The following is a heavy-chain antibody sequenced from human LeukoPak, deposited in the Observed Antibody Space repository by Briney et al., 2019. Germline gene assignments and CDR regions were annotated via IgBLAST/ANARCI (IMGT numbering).Heavy chain of an antibody. Sequence: GGSLRLSCSASGFTFSIYEMNWVRQAPGKGLEWVSYISSSGSTIYYADSVKGRFTISRDNAKNSLYLQMNSLGGEDTAIYYCARDGDSYGYGIDYWGQGTLVTVSP. J-gene: IGHJ4*02. CDR2: ISSSGSTI. V-gene: IGHV3-48*03. D-gene: IGHD5-18*01. CDR1: GFTFSIYE. CDR3: ARDGDSYGYGIDY.